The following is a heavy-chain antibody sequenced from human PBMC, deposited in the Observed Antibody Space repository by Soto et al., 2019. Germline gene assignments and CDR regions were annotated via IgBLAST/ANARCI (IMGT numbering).Heavy chain of an antibody. J-gene: IGHJ4*02. D-gene: IGHD3-10*01. CDR1: GFTVSSNY. V-gene: IGHV3-53*01. Sequence: EVQLVESGGGLIQPGGSLRLSCAASGFTVSSNYMSWVRQAPGKGLEWVSVIYSGGSTYYADSVKGRFTISRDNSKNTLYLQMNSLRAEDTAVYYCARGLGYHYGSGSSSLDYWGQGTLVTVSS. CDR2: IYSGGST. CDR3: ARGLGYHYGSGSSSLDY.